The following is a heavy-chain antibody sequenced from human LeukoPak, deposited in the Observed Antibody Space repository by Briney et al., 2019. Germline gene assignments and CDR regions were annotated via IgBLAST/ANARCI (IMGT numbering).Heavy chain of an antibody. CDR1: GYTFTSYG. D-gene: IGHD1-14*01. V-gene: IGHV1-18*01. Sequence: ASVKVSCKASGYTFTSYGISWVRQAPGQGLEWMGWISAYNGNTNYAQKFQGRVTMTRDTSISTAYMELSRLRSDDTAVYYCARFNQYGYYFDYWGQGTLVTVSS. CDR2: ISAYNGNT. J-gene: IGHJ4*02. CDR3: ARFNQYGYYFDY.